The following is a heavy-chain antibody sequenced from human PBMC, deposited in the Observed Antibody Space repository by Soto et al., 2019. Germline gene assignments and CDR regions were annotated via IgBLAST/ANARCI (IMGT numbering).Heavy chain of an antibody. Sequence: QVQLVESGGGVVQPGRSLRLSCAASGFTFSSYAMHWVRQAPGKGLEWVAVISYDGSNKYYADSVKGRFTISRDNSKNTLYLQMNSLRAEDTAVYYCARYLDGYYYYGMDVWGQGTTVTVSS. CDR1: GFTFSSYA. CDR2: ISYDGSNK. CDR3: ARYLDGYYYYGMDV. D-gene: IGHD3-9*01. V-gene: IGHV3-30-3*01. J-gene: IGHJ6*02.